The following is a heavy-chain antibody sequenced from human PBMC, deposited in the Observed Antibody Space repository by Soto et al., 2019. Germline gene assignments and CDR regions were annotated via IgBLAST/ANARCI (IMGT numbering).Heavy chain of an antibody. V-gene: IGHV3-23*01. CDR3: AKEVYYGGNYDY. J-gene: IGHJ4*02. CDR2: ISGSGGST. CDR1: GFSFSSYA. Sequence: AGGSLRLSCAASGFSFSSYAMSWVRQAPGKGLEWVSAISGSGGSTYYADSVKGRFTISRDNSKNTLYLQMNGLRAEDTAVYYCAKEVYYGGNYDYWGQGTLLTVSS. D-gene: IGHD4-17*01.